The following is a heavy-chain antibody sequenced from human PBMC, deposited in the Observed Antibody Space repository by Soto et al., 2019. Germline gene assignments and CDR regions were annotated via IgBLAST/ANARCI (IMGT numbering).Heavy chain of an antibody. CDR2: ISGSGGST. Sequence: SLRLSCAASGFTFSSYAMSWVRQAPGKGLEWVSAISGSGGSTYYADSVKGRFTISRDNSKNTLYLQMNSLRAEDTAVYYCAKGRVAAYSFDYWGQGTLVTVSS. V-gene: IGHV3-23*01. CDR3: AKGRVAAYSFDY. D-gene: IGHD6-13*01. J-gene: IGHJ4*02. CDR1: GFTFSSYA.